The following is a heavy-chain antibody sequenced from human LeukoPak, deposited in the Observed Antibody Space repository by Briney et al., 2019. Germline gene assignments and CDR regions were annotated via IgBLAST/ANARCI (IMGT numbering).Heavy chain of an antibody. CDR1: GFAYSNYW. D-gene: IGHD6-6*01. CDR3: ARIGYSSSSVDY. V-gene: IGHV3-7*01. J-gene: IGHJ4*02. Sequence: GGSLRLSCAVSGFAYSNYWMMWVRQAPGKGLEWVANINQDGSVKYYVDSLRGRFTISRDNAKSSLYLQMNSLRAEDTAVYYCARIGYSSSSVDYWGQGTLVTVSS. CDR2: INQDGSVK.